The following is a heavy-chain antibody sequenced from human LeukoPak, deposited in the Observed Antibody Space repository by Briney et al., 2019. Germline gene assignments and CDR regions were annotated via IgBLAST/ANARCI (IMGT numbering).Heavy chain of an antibody. J-gene: IGHJ4*02. V-gene: IGHV1-2*02. D-gene: IGHD1-26*01. CDR1: GYTFTGYY. CDR2: INPNSGGT. CDR3: ATLEYSGSQWGEGGVDY. Sequence: GASVKVSCKASGYTFTGYYMHWVRQAPGQGLEWMGWINPNSGGTNYAQKFQGRVTMTRDTSISTAYMELSRLRSDDTAAYCCATLEYSGSQWGEGGVDYWGQGTLVTVSS.